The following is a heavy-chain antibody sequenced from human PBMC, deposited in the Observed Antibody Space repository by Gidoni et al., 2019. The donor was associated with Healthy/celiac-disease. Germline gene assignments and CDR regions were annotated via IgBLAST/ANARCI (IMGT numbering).Heavy chain of an antibody. Sequence: EVQLVESGGGLVQPGGSLRLSCAASGFTFLSYSMNWVRQAPGKGLEWVSYISSSSSTIYYADSVKGRFTISRDNAKNSLYLQMNSLRDEDTAVYYCARDRKNYYDSSGYYYVGDYWGQGTLVTVSS. CDR2: ISSSSSTI. J-gene: IGHJ4*02. CDR3: ARDRKNYYDSSGYYYVGDY. CDR1: GFTFLSYS. D-gene: IGHD3-22*01. V-gene: IGHV3-48*02.